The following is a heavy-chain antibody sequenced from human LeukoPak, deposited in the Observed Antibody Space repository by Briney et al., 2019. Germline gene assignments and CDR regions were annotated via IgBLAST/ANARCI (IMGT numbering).Heavy chain of an antibody. CDR1: GYSFTSYW. V-gene: IGHV5-51*01. J-gene: IGHJ5*02. D-gene: IGHD2-2*01. Sequence: GESLKISCKGSGYSFTSYWIGWVRQMPGKGLEWMGIIYPGDSDSRYSPSFQGQVTISADKSISTAYLQWSSLKASDTAMYYCARHSCSSTSCFTGFDPWGQGTLVTVSS. CDR2: IYPGDSDS. CDR3: ARHSCSSTSCFTGFDP.